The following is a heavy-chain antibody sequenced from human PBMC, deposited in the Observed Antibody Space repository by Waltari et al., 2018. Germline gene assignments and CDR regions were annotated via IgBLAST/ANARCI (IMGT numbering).Heavy chain of an antibody. V-gene: IGHV3-7*01. CDR3: AREVGVND. J-gene: IGHJ4*02. CDR2: IKEDGSEK. D-gene: IGHD2-8*01. Sequence: EVQLVESGGGLVQPGGSLRLSCAASGFTFSNYWMSWVHQAPGKGLEWGANIKEDGSEKYYVDSVKGRFIISRDNAKNSLYLQMTSLRAEDTAVYYCAREVGVNDWGQGTLVTVSS. CDR1: GFTFSNYW.